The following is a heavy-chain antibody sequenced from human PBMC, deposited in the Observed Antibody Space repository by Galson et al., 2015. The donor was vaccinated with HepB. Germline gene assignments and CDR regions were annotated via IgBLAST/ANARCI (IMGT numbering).Heavy chain of an antibody. V-gene: IGHV4-34*01. CDR3: ARGNTSSSWFSWFDP. J-gene: IGHJ5*02. CDR1: CGAFRGFY. Sequence: SGTPSPTRAVFCGAFRGFYRGWIRQPPREGVGGIGGNKHSGSTNYNPSLKSRVTISVDTSKNQFSLKLSSVTAADTAVYYCARGNTSSSWFSWFDPWGQGTLVTVSS. CDR2: NKHSGST. D-gene: IGHD6-13*01.